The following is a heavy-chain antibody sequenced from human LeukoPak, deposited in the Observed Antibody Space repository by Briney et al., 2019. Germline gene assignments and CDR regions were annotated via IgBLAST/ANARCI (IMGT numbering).Heavy chain of an antibody. CDR2: IYHTGSA. V-gene: IGHV4-59*01. CDR3: ARGRGDSKGTSFDF. Sequence: SETLSLTCTVSGGPMNNYYWSWIRQSPGKGLEWVGYIYHTGSATYKPSLKSRVTLSLDTSNNQFSLRLNSVTAADTAVYYCARGRGDSKGTSFDFWGQGTLVTVSS. J-gene: IGHJ4*02. D-gene: IGHD3-22*01. CDR1: GGPMNNYY.